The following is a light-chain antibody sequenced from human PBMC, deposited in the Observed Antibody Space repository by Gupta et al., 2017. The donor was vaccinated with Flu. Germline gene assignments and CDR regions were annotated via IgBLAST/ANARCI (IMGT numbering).Light chain of an antibody. V-gene: IGLV4-69*02. CDR3: QTWVTGIQV. CDR2: ISTDGSH. CDR1: SGHSNYA. J-gene: IGLJ2*01. Sequence: TLSSGHSNYAIAWHQQQPERGPRFLMKISTDGSHIKGDGIPDRFSGSSSGAERYLTISSLQFEDEADYYCQTWVTGIQVFGGGTNLTIL.